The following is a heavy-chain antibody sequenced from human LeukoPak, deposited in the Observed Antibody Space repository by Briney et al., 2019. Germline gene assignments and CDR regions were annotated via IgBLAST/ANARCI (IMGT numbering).Heavy chain of an antibody. CDR2: ISSSSITT. D-gene: IGHD6-13*01. Sequence: PGGSLRLSCAASGFTFSSYSVNWVRQASGKGLEWVSYISSSSITTNYADSVKGRFTISRDDAKNSLYLQMNSLRAEDTAVYYCARDWQLSFDYWGQGTLVTVSS. V-gene: IGHV3-48*01. J-gene: IGHJ4*02. CDR1: GFTFSSYS. CDR3: ARDWQLSFDY.